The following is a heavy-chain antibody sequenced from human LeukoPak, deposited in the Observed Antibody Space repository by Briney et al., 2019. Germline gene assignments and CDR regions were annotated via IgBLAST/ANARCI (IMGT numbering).Heavy chain of an antibody. CDR3: ARGEIVVVPAAIHYYYYYMDV. CDR2: INHSGST. V-gene: IGHV4-34*01. Sequence: PSETLSLTCAVYGGSFSGYYWSWIRQPPGKGLEWIGEINHSGSTNYNPSLKSRVTISVDTSKNQFSLKLSSVTAADTAVYYCARGEIVVVPAAIHYYYYYMDVWGKGTTVTVSS. CDR1: GGSFSGYY. D-gene: IGHD2-2*01. J-gene: IGHJ6*03.